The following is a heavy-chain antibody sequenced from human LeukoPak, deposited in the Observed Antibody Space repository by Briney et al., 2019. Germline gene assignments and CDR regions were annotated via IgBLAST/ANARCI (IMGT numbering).Heavy chain of an antibody. Sequence: PSETLSLTCTVSGGSISSYYWSWIRQPPGKGLEWIGYTYYSGSTNYNPSLKSRVTISVDTSKNQFSLKLSSVTAADTAVYYCASTTYYYDSSGYWYYGMDVWGQGTTVTVSS. CDR1: GGSISSYY. V-gene: IGHV4-59*01. CDR3: ASTTYYYDSSGYWYYGMDV. J-gene: IGHJ6*02. D-gene: IGHD3-22*01. CDR2: TYYSGST.